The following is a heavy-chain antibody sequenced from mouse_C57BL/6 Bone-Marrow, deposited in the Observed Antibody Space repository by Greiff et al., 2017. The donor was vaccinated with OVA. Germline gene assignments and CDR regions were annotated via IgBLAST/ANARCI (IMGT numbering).Heavy chain of an antibody. V-gene: IGHV1-52*01. CDR3: AINYGSSHFAY. CDR2: IDPSDSET. CDR1: GYTFTSYW. D-gene: IGHD1-1*01. Sequence: QVQLQQSGAELVRPGSSVKLSCKASGYTFTSYWMHWVKQRPIQGLEWIGNIDPSDSETHYNQKFKDKATLTVDKSSSTAYMQLSSLTSEDSAVYYCAINYGSSHFAYWGQGTLVTVSA. J-gene: IGHJ3*01.